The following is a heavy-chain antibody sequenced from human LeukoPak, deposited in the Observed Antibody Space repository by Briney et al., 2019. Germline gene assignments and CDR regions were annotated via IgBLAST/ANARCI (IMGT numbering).Heavy chain of an antibody. CDR2: FDPEDGET. J-gene: IGHJ5*02. V-gene: IGHV1-24*01. CDR3: ATAQPQDENNWFDP. Sequence: ASVKVSCKVSGYTLTELSMHWVRQAPGKGLEWMGGFDPEDGETVYAQKFQGRVTMTEDTSTDTAYMELSSLRSEDTAVYYCATAQPQDENNWFDPWGQGTLVTASS. CDR1: GYTLTELS.